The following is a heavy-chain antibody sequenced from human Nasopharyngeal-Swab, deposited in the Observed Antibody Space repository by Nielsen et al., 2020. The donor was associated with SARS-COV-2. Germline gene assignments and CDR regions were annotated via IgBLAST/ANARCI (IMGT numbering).Heavy chain of an antibody. CDR1: GFTFSSYA. V-gene: IGHV3-64*01. D-gene: IGHD6-19*01. J-gene: IGHJ6*02. CDR2: ITSNGGST. Sequence: GESLKISCAASGFTFSSYAMHWVRQAPGKGLEYVTAITSNGGSTDYANSVKGRFTISRDNSKNTLYLQMGSLRPEDMGVYYCARYGWGYYYNGMDVWGQGTTVTVSS. CDR3: ARYGWGYYYNGMDV.